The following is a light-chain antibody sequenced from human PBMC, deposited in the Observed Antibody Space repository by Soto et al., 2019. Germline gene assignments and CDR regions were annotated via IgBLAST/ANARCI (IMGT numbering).Light chain of an antibody. Sequence: DIMMTQSPDSLAVSLGERATINCKSSQSVLYTSNNKNYLAWYQQKPGQSPKLLIYWASTRESGVPDRFSGSRSGTDFTLSISGLQAEDVAVYYCQQYYVSPPTFGQGTKVEIK. V-gene: IGKV4-1*01. J-gene: IGKJ1*01. CDR1: QSVLYTSNNKNY. CDR3: QQYYVSPPT. CDR2: WAS.